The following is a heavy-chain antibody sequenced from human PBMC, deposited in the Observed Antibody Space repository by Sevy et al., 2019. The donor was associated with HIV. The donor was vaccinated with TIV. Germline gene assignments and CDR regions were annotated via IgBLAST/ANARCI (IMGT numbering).Heavy chain of an antibody. CDR2: ISSSGSTI. J-gene: IGHJ3*02. V-gene: IGHV3-48*03. D-gene: IGHD2-8*02. CDR3: ARETTGAFDI. Sequence: GGSLRLSCAASGFTFSSYEMIWVRQAPGKGLEWVSYISSSGSTIYYADSVKGRFTISRDNAKNSLYLQMNSLRAEDTAVYYCARETTGAFDIWGQGTMVTVSS. CDR1: GFTFSSYE.